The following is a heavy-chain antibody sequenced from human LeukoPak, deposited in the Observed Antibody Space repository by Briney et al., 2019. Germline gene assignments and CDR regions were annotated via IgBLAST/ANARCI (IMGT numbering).Heavy chain of an antibody. J-gene: IGHJ4*02. V-gene: IGHV3-9*01. CDR1: GFTFDDYA. CDR3: VKGSGTFYNGYFDY. D-gene: IGHD3-10*01. CDR2: IDWNSFNL. Sequence: PGRSLRLSCSASGFTFDDYAMHWVRQGPGKGLEWISGIDWNSFNLSYADSVKGRYTISRDNAQNSLYLQMNSLRPEDTALYFCVKGSGTFYNGYFDYWGQGSLVTVSS.